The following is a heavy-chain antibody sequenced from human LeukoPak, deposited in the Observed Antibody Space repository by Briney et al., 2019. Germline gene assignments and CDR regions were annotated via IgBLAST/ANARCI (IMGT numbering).Heavy chain of an antibody. V-gene: IGHV3-7*01. Sequence: GGSLRLSCAASGFILSSYWMSWARQAPGKGLEWVANIKQDGSEKYYVDSVKGRFNISRDNAKNSLYLQMNSLRAEDTAVYYCARDRGGYDDFFFDYWGQGTLVTVSS. CDR3: ARDRGGYDDFFFDY. J-gene: IGHJ4*02. D-gene: IGHD5-12*01. CDR2: IKQDGSEK. CDR1: GFILSSYW.